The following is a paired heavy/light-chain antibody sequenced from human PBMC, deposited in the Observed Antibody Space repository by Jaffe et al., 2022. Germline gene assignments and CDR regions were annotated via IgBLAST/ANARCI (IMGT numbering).Heavy chain of an antibody. CDR1: GFTFSGSA. CDR2: IRSKGGSYAT. CDR3: ARVPPALTNDWYFDL. D-gene: IGHD2-2*01. Sequence: EVQLVESGGGLVQPGGSLKLSCAASGFTFSGSAMHWVRQASGKGLEWVGRIRSKGGSYATAYAASMKGRFTISRDDSKNTAYLQMNSLKTEDTAVYLCARVPPALTNDWYFDLWGRGTLVTVSS. J-gene: IGHJ2*01. V-gene: IGHV3-73*02.
Light chain of an antibody. J-gene: IGKJ4*01. CDR2: WAS. Sequence: DIVMTQSPDSLAVSLGERATINCKSSQSILYSSNNNNYLAWYQQKPGQPPKLLIYWASTRESGVPDRFSGSGSGTDFTLTISSLQAEDVAVYYCQQYYTPPLTFGGGTKVEIK. V-gene: IGKV4-1*01. CDR1: QSILYSSNNNNY. CDR3: QQYYTPPLT.